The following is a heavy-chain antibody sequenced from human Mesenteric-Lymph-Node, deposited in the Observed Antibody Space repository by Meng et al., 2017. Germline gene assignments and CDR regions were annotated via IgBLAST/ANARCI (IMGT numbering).Heavy chain of an antibody. J-gene: IGHJ6*02. CDR2: IYTSGST. CDR3: ARDLSYYYYYHGADV. Sequence: GSLRLSCTVSGGSISSYYWSWIRQPAGKGLEWIGRIYTSGSTNYNPSLKSRVTMSVDTSKNQFSLKLSSVTAADTAVYYCARDLSYYYYYHGADVWGQGTTVTVSS. V-gene: IGHV4-4*07. D-gene: IGHD2/OR15-2a*01. CDR1: GGSISSYY.